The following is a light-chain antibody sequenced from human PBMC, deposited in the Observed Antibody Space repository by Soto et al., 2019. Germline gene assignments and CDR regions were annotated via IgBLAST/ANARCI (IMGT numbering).Light chain of an antibody. CDR1: QSISTN. CDR2: GAS. Sequence: EMVMTQSPATLSVSPGEGATLSCRAGQSISTNLAWYRQKPGQPPRLLIYGASTRATGIPARFSGSGSGKEFTLTISSMKSQPLAAYYCKQYHHQGTFGQGTMVDIK. J-gene: IGKJ1*01. CDR3: KQYHHQGT. V-gene: IGKV3-15*01.